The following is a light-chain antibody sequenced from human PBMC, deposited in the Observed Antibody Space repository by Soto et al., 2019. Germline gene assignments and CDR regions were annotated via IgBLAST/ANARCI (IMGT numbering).Light chain of an antibody. CDR1: QSVSSN. V-gene: IGKV3-15*01. Sequence: EIVMTQSPATLSLSPVERATLSCSGIQSVSSNLAWYQQKPGQAPRLLIYGASTRATGIPARFSGSGSGTEFTLTISSLQSEDFAVYYCQQYNNWPPPITFGQGTRLEIK. J-gene: IGKJ5*01. CDR3: QQYNNWPPPIT. CDR2: GAS.